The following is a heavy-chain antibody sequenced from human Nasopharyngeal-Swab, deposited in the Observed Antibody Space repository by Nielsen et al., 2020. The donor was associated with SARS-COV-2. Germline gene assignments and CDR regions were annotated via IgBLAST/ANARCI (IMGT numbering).Heavy chain of an antibody. J-gene: IGHJ4*02. D-gene: IGHD3-9*01. CDR3: ARLDYDILTGYGDLYYFDY. V-gene: IGHV4-39*01. Sequence: RQAPGKGLEWFGSIYYSGSTYYNPSLKSRVTISVDTSKNQFSLKLSSVTAADTAVYYCARLDYDILTGYGDLYYFDYWGQGTLVTVSS. CDR2: IYYSGST.